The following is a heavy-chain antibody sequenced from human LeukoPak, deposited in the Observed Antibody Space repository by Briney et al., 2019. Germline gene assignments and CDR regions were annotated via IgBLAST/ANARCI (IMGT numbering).Heavy chain of an antibody. Sequence: SETLSLTCAVYGGSFSGYYWSWIRQPPGKGLEWIGEINHSGSTNYNPSLKSRVTISVDTSKNQFSLKLSSVTAADTAVYYCAGGQQLVRPCYFDYWGQGTLVTVSS. D-gene: IGHD6-13*01. CDR2: INHSGST. V-gene: IGHV4-34*01. CDR1: GGSFSGYY. CDR3: AGGQQLVRPCYFDY. J-gene: IGHJ4*02.